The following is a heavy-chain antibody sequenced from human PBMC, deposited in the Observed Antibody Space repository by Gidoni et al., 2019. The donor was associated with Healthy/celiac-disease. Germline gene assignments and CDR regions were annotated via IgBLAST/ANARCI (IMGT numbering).Heavy chain of an antibody. CDR1: GYTFTSYA. D-gene: IGHD2-2*01. Sequence: QVQLVQSGAEVKKPGASVKVSCKASGYTFTSYAMHWVRQAPGQRLEWMGWINAGNGNTKYSQKFQGRVTITRDTSASTAYMELSSLRSEDTAVYYCARGSSTSPMRSRYYYYMDVWGKGTTVTVSS. V-gene: IGHV1-3*01. CDR2: INAGNGNT. CDR3: ARGSSTSPMRSRYYYYMDV. J-gene: IGHJ6*03.